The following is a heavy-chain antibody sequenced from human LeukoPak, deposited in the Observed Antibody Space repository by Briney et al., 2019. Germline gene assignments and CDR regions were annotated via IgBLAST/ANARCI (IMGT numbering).Heavy chain of an antibody. V-gene: IGHV4-34*01. J-gene: IGHJ4*02. CDR2: INHSGST. D-gene: IGHD1-14*01. CDR3: ARAGYNWNHIY. Sequence: SETLSLTCAVYGGSFSGYYWSWIRQPPGKGLEWIGEINHSGSTNYNPSLKSRVTISVDTSENQFSLKLSSVTAADTAVYYCARAGYNWNHIYWGQGTLVTVSS. CDR1: GGSFSGYY.